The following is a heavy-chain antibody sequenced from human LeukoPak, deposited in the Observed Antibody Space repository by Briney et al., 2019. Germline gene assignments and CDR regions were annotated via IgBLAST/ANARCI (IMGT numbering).Heavy chain of an antibody. CDR3: ARDRFFGLSDTYYYGMDV. D-gene: IGHD3/OR15-3a*01. J-gene: IGHJ6*02. Sequence: GGSLRLSCAASGFAFSSYSMNWVRQAPGKGLEWVSSITSSSSYTYYADSVKGRFTISRDNAKNSLYLQMNSLRAEGTAVYYCARDRFFGLSDTYYYGMDVWGQGTTVTVSS. CDR1: GFAFSSYS. V-gene: IGHV3-21*01. CDR2: ITSSSSYT.